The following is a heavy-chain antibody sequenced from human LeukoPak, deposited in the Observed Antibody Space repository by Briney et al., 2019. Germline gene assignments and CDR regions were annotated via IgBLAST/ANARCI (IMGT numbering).Heavy chain of an antibody. Sequence: GGSLRLSCVASGFTFSDHFMNWVRQAPGKGLEWVSSISSSGSSALYADSLRGRFTISRDNAKNSLYLQMNSLRPGDTAVYYCARERYSRSSHDALDLWGQGTMVTVSS. V-gene: IGHV3-21*01. CDR3: ARERYSRSSHDALDL. CDR2: ISSSGSSA. CDR1: GFTFSDHF. J-gene: IGHJ3*01. D-gene: IGHD6-6*01.